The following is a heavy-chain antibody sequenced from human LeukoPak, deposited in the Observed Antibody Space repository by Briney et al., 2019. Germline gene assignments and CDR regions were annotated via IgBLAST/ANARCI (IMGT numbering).Heavy chain of an antibody. CDR3: ARSQPDSGSYSDY. V-gene: IGHV4-59*01. CDR2: IHYSGTT. CDR1: GGSISSYY. D-gene: IGHD1-26*01. Sequence: SETLSLTCSVSGGSISSYYWSWIRQPPGKGLEWIGYIHYSGTTNYNPSLKSRVTISVDTSKNQFSLKLSSVTAADTAVYYCARSQPDSGSYSDYWGQGTLVTVSS. J-gene: IGHJ4*02.